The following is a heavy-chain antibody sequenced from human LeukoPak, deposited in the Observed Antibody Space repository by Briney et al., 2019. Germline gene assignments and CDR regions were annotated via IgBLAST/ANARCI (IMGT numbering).Heavy chain of an antibody. Sequence: GGSLRLSCAASGFTFSNAWMSWVRQAPGKGLEWVSGINWNGGSTGYADSVKGRFTISRDNAKNSLYLQMNSLRAEDTALYYCAREELDIVVVPAAFYYFDYWGQGTLVTVSS. CDR3: AREELDIVVVPAAFYYFDY. CDR2: INWNGGST. J-gene: IGHJ4*02. CDR1: GFTFSNAW. V-gene: IGHV3-20*04. D-gene: IGHD2-2*03.